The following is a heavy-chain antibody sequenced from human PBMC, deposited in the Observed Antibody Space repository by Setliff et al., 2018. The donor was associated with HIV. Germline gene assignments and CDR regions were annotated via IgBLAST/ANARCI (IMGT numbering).Heavy chain of an antibody. CDR2: IDWDDDK. D-gene: IGHD3-3*01. CDR1: GFSLKTSGMC. Sequence: PTLVNPTQTLTLTCTFSGFSLKTSGMCVSWIRQPPGKALEWLARIDWDDDKNYSTSLKTRLSISKDTSKNQVVLTMTNMDPVDTATYYCARIRRRITIFGVVTDYGMDVWGQGTTVTVSS. CDR3: ARIRRRITIFGVVTDYGMDV. J-gene: IGHJ6*02. V-gene: IGHV2-70*11.